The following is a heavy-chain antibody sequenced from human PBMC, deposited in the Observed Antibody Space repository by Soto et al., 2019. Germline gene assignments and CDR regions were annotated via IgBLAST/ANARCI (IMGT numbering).Heavy chain of an antibody. CDR3: ARVPPYYEGGGSYFDY. V-gene: IGHV3-30-3*01. CDR2: ISYDGSNK. Sequence: GGSLRLSCAASGFTFSSYAMHWVRQAPGKGLEWVAVISYDGSNKYYADSVKGRFTISRDNSKNTLYLQMNSLRAEDTAVYYCARVPPYYEGGGSYFDYWGQGTLVTVSS. J-gene: IGHJ4*02. D-gene: IGHD3-22*01. CDR1: GFTFSSYA.